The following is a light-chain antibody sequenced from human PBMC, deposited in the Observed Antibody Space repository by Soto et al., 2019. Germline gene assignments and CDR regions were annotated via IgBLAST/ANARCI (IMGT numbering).Light chain of an antibody. J-gene: IGKJ4*01. CDR2: KAS. Sequence: DIQMTQSPATLSASVGDRVTTTCRASQSISSWLAWYQQKPGKSPKLLIYKASSLESGVPPRFSGSGSGTEFTLTIRSLQPDDFATYYCQHYNSYPLTFGGGTKLDIK. V-gene: IGKV1-5*03. CDR3: QHYNSYPLT. CDR1: QSISSW.